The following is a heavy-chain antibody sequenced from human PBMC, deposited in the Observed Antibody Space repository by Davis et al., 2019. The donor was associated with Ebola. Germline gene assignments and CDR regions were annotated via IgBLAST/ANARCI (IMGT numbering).Heavy chain of an antibody. Sequence: ASVKVSCKASGYTFTDYYIHWVRQAPGQGLEWMGWISAYNGNTNYAQKLQGRVTMTTDTSTSTAYMELRSLRSDDTAVYYCARDADIVVVPAAMGYYYYYMDVWGKGTTVTVSS. CDR3: ARDADIVVVPAAMGYYYYYMDV. D-gene: IGHD2-2*01. V-gene: IGHV1-18*04. J-gene: IGHJ6*03. CDR1: GYTFTDYY. CDR2: ISAYNGNT.